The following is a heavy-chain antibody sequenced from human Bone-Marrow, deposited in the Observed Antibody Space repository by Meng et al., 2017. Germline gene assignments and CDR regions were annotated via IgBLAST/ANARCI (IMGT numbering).Heavy chain of an antibody. D-gene: IGHD5-18*01. J-gene: IGHJ4*02. V-gene: IGHV3-53*04. CDR1: GFTVSSNY. CDR2: IYSGGST. Sequence: GESLKISCAASGFTVSSNYMSRVRQAPGKGLEWVSVIYSGGSTYYADSVKGRFTISRHNSKNTLYLQMNSLRAEDTAVYYCARGLVDTATIYYFDYWGQGTLVTVSS. CDR3: ARGLVDTATIYYFDY.